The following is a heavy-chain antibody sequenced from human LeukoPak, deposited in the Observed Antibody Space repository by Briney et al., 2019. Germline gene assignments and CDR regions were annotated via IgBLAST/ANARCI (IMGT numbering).Heavy chain of an antibody. Sequence: GGSLRLSCAASGFTFTNAWMSWVRQVPGKGLEWVGRIKSKIDGGTTDYAAPVKGRFTISRDDSKNTLYLQMNSLKTEDTAVYYCTTDHQTTVSPYYYYYYMDVWGKGTTVTVSS. J-gene: IGHJ6*03. CDR3: TTDHQTTVSPYYYYYYMDV. CDR1: GFTFTNAW. CDR2: IKSKIDGGTT. D-gene: IGHD4-11*01. V-gene: IGHV3-15*01.